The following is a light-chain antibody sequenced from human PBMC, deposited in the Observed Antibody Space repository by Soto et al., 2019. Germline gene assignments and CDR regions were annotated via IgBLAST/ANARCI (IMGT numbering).Light chain of an antibody. CDR2: TNI. CDR1: SSNIGAGYD. Sequence: QSVLTQPPSVSGAPGQRVTISCTGSSSNIGAGYDVHWYQHLPGTAPKLLIYTNINRPSGVPDRFSASKSGTSASLAITGLQAGDEADYYCQSYDSSLSGVVFGGGTKLTVL. CDR3: QSYDSSLSGVV. V-gene: IGLV1-40*01. J-gene: IGLJ2*01.